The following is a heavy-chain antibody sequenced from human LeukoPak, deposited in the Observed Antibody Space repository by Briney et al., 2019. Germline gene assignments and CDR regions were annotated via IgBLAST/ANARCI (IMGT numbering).Heavy chain of an antibody. Sequence: GGSLRLSCAASGFTFSSYAMSWVRQAPGKGLEWVSAISGSGGDTYYADSVKGWFTISRVNSKSTLYLQMKSLRADDTAVYYCAKAPRVFSYGSGSHFDYWGQGTLVTVSS. CDR1: GFTFSSYA. CDR3: AKAPRVFSYGSGSHFDY. CDR2: ISGSGGDT. D-gene: IGHD3-10*01. J-gene: IGHJ4*02. V-gene: IGHV3-23*01.